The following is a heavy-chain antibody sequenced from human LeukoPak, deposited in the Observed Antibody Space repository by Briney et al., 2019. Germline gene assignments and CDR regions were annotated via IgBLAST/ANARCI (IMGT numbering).Heavy chain of an antibody. D-gene: IGHD6-19*01. Sequence: ASVKVSCKASGYTFTGYYMHWVRQAPGQGLEWMGWINPNSGGTNYAQKFQGRVTMTRDTSISTAYMELSRLRSDDMAVYYCARDLGYSSGWYPHYYYGMDVWGQGTTVTVSS. CDR2: INPNSGGT. CDR1: GYTFTGYY. J-gene: IGHJ6*02. CDR3: ARDLGYSSGWYPHYYYGMDV. V-gene: IGHV1-2*02.